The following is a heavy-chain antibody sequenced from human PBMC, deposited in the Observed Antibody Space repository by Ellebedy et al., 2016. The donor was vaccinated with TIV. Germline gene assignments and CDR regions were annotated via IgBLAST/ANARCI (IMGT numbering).Heavy chain of an antibody. J-gene: IGHJ4*02. V-gene: IGHV1-3*01. Sequence: ASVKVSCKASGYTFTSYAMHWVRQAPGQRLEWMGWFNAGNGNTKYSQNFQGRVTITRDTSASTAYMELSSLRSEDTAVYYCARADYGDYGDYWGQGTLVTVSS. CDR3: ARADYGDYGDY. D-gene: IGHD4-17*01. CDR2: FNAGNGNT. CDR1: GYTFTSYA.